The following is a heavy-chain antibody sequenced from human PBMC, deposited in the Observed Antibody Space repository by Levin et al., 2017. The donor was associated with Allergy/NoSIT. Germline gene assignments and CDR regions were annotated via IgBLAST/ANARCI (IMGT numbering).Heavy chain of an antibody. V-gene: IGHV3-15*01. CDR2: IKSKTDGETT. CDR3: TTDPLDQRSDI. D-gene: IGHD1/OR15-1a*01. J-gene: IGHJ3*02. Sequence: PGGSLRLSCAASGFTFSDAWMSWVRQAPGKGLEWVGRIKSKTDGETTEYAAPVQGRFTISRQDSKDTLFLQMTSLQSEDTAVYYCTTDPLDQRSDIWGQGTLVTVSS. CDR1: GFTFSDAW.